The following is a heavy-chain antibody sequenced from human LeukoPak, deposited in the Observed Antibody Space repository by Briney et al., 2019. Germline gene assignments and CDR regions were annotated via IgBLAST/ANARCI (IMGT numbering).Heavy chain of an antibody. CDR2: INPGGGST. V-gene: IGHV1-46*01. CDR1: GYTFTSYY. J-gene: IGHJ4*02. D-gene: IGHD3-9*01. Sequence: GASVKVSCKASGYTFTSYYIHWVRQAPGQGLEWMGIINPGGGSTTYARKVQGRVIMTRDMSTSTVYMDLSSLKSEDTAVYYCARVRYDILTGYSYFDYWGQGTLVTVSS. CDR3: ARVRYDILTGYSYFDY.